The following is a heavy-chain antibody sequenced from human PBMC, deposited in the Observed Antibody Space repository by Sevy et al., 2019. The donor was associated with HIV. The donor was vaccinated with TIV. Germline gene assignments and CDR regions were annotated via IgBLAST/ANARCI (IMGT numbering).Heavy chain of an antibody. D-gene: IGHD6-19*01. Sequence: PGGSLRLSCAASGFTFTEFVMSWVRQAPGKGLEWVSTINSGGGSTYYADSVKGRFTISRDNSQNTLDLQMNSLRAEDTAVYYCARPLSSRIAVAGTFFDYWGQGTLVTVSS. J-gene: IGHJ4*02. CDR1: GFTFTEFV. V-gene: IGHV3-23*01. CDR2: INSGGGST. CDR3: ARPLSSRIAVAGTFFDY.